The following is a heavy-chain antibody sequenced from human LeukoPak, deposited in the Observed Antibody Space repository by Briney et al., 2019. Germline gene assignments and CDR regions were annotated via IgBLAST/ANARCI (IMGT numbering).Heavy chain of an antibody. CDR1: GDSFTSNSAA. Sequence: SQTLSLTCAISGDSFTSNSAAWIWIRQSPSRGLEWLGRTYYRSKWFNDYAVSVKSRITFNPDTSKNQFSLQLNSVTPEDTAVYYCARGQGTNAAFDIWGQGTMVTVSS. J-gene: IGHJ3*02. V-gene: IGHV6-1*01. D-gene: IGHD3-10*01. CDR2: TYYRSKWFN. CDR3: ARGQGTNAAFDI.